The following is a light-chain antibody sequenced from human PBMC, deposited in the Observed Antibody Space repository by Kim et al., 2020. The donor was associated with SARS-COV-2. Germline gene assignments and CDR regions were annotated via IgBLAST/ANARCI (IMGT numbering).Light chain of an antibody. V-gene: IGKV2-28*01. CDR2: LGS. CDR1: QSLQSSKGSDY. CDR3: MQTLHTPT. J-gene: IGKJ1*01. Sequence: DIVMTQSPLSLTVTPGEPASISCRSSQSLQSSKGSDYLDWYLQKPGQSPQLLIYLGSNRASGVPDRFSGSGSGTDFTLKISRVKAEDVGIYYCMQTLHTPTFGQGTKVEIK.